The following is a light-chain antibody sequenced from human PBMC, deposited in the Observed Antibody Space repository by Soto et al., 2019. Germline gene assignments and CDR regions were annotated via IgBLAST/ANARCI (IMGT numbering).Light chain of an antibody. Sequence: QSALTQPASVSGSPGQSITISCTGTSSDVGDYNYVSWYQHHPGKAPKLMIYDVSNRPSGVSNRFSGSKSGNTASLTISGLQAEDEADYYCSSYTDSSTLVFGGGTQLTVL. V-gene: IGLV2-14*03. J-gene: IGLJ2*01. CDR1: SSDVGDYNY. CDR2: DVS. CDR3: SSYTDSSTLV.